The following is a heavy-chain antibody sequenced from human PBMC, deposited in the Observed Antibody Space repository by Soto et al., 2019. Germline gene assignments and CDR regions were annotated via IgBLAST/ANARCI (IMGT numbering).Heavy chain of an antibody. CDR1: GGTFSSYA. D-gene: IGHD1-26*01. Sequence: QVQLVQSGAEVKKPGSSVKVSCKASGGTFSSYAISWVRQAPGQGLEWMGGIIPIFGTANYAQKFQGRVTITADESTGTAYMELGSLRSEDTAVYYCARRGHSGSFDFDYWGQGTLVTVSS. J-gene: IGHJ4*02. CDR3: ARRGHSGSFDFDY. CDR2: IIPIFGTA. V-gene: IGHV1-69*01.